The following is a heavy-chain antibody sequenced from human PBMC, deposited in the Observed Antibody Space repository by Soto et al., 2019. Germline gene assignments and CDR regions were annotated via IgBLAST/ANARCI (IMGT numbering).Heavy chain of an antibody. CDR1: GFTFSSYS. CDR2: ISSSSSYI. Sequence: GESLKISCAASGFTFSSYSMNWVRQAPGKGLEWVSSISSSSSYIYYADSVKGRFTISRDNAKNSLYLQMNSLRAEDTAVYYCARWYSSGWNFDYWGQGTLVTVSS. V-gene: IGHV3-21*01. CDR3: ARWYSSGWNFDY. D-gene: IGHD6-19*01. J-gene: IGHJ4*02.